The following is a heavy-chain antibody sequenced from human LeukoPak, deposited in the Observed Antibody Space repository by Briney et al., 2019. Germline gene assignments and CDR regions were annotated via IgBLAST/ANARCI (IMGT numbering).Heavy chain of an antibody. CDR1: GFTFSSYA. Sequence: GSLRLSCTASGFTFSSYAMNWVRQAPGKGLEWGASIKQDGSEKYYVDSVKGRFTISRDNAKNSLYLQMNSLRAEDTAVYYCARDWRERGAYFDYWGQGTLVTVSS. V-gene: IGHV3-7*01. J-gene: IGHJ4*02. D-gene: IGHD3-10*01. CDR3: ARDWRERGAYFDY. CDR2: IKQDGSEK.